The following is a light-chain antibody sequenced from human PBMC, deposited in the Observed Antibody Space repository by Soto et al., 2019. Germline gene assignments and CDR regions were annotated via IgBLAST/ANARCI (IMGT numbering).Light chain of an antibody. CDR1: QTVGSY. CDR3: QQSSDWPPT. J-gene: IGKJ1*01. Sequence: EIVLTQSPATLSLSPGXRATLSCRASQTVGSYLAWFRQTPGQAPRLLIYDTSIRATGIPARFSGSGSGTDFTLTVSSLEAEDFAVYYCQQSSDWPPTFGQGTKVDIK. V-gene: IGKV3-11*01. CDR2: DTS.